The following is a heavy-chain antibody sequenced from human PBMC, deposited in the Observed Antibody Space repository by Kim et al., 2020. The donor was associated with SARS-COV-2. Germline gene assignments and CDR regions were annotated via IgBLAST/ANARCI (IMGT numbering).Heavy chain of an antibody. CDR2: ISYDGSNK. Sequence: GGSLRLSCAASGFTFSSYGMHWVRQAPGKGLEWVAVISYDGSNKYYADSVKGRFTISRDNSKNTLYLQMNSLRAEDTAVYYCAKDLSSSSGHYYYYGMDVWGQGTTVTVSS. CDR1: GFTFSSYG. D-gene: IGHD6-6*01. V-gene: IGHV3-30*18. J-gene: IGHJ6*02. CDR3: AKDLSSSSGHYYYYGMDV.